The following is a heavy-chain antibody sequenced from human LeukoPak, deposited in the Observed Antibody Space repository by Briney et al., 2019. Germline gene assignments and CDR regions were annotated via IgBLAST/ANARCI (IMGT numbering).Heavy chain of an antibody. CDR2: ISGSGGST. D-gene: IGHD2-2*01. J-gene: IGHJ5*02. Sequence: GASLRLSCAASGFTFSSYAMSWVRQAPGKGLEWVSAISGSGGSTYYADSVKGRFTISRDNSKNTLYLQMNSLRAEDTAVYYCARVRGCSSTSCYWWFDPWGQGTLVTVSS. CDR3: ARVRGCSSTSCYWWFDP. V-gene: IGHV3-23*01. CDR1: GFTFSSYA.